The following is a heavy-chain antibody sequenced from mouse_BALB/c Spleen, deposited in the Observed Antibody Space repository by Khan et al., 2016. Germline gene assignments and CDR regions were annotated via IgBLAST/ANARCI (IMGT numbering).Heavy chain of an antibody. V-gene: IGHV3-6*02. J-gene: IGHJ1*01. Sequence: EVQLQESGPGLVKPSQSLSLTCSVTGYSITSGYYWNWIRQFPGNKLEWMGYMSYDGSNNYNPSLKNRISITRDTSKNQFFLKLNSVTTEDTATYYCARAGLRLWYFDVWGAGTTVTVSS. CDR1: GYSITSGYY. CDR3: ARAGLRLWYFDV. CDR2: MSYDGSN. D-gene: IGHD1-2*01.